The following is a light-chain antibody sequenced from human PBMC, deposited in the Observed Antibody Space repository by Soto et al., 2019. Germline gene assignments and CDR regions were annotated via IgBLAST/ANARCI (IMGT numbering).Light chain of an antibody. CDR1: QSVNSF. V-gene: IGKV3-11*01. J-gene: IGKJ4*01. CDR3: QQRAKWPLT. CDR2: DTS. Sequence: EIVLTQSPVTLSLSPGERATLSCRASQSVNSFLAWYQQKPGQAPRLLIYDTSKRATGIPRRFSGSGSGTDFTLTISSLEPEDFAIYYCQQRAKWPLTFGGGTKVEIK.